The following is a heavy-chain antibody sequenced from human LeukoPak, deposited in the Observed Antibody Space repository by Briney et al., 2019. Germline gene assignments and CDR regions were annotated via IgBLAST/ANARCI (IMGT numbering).Heavy chain of an antibody. Sequence: GGSLRLSCGASGFTFSNYWMTWVRQAPGKGLDWVANIKHDGSEQYYVDSVKGRSTISRDNAQNSLFLQMRSLRAEDTAVYYCAREFRRAPTLVGSYHFDYWGQGTLVTVSS. CDR3: AREFRRAPTLVGSYHFDY. V-gene: IGHV3-7*04. CDR1: GFTFSNYW. J-gene: IGHJ4*02. CDR2: IKHDGSEQ. D-gene: IGHD1-26*01.